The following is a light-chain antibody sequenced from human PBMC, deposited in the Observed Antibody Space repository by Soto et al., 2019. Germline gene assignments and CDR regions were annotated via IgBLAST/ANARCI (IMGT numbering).Light chain of an antibody. V-gene: IGKV4-1*01. J-gene: IGKJ1*01. Sequence: DIVMTQSPDSLAVSLGERATINCKSSQAVLYNSNNKNYIAWYQQKPGQPPKLLIYWSSTREFGVPDRISGSGSGTDFSLTIGSLQAEDVAVYYCQQYYSAPWTFGQGTKVEIK. CDR1: QAVLYNSNNKNY. CDR2: WSS. CDR3: QQYYSAPWT.